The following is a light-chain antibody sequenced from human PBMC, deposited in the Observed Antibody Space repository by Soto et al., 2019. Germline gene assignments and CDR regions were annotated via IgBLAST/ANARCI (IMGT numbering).Light chain of an antibody. V-gene: IGKV3-15*01. CDR1: QNIGGN. J-gene: IGKJ1*01. CDR2: AAS. Sequence: EIEMTQSPAALSVSPGQSVTLSCRSSQNIGGNLAWYQQRPGQSPRLLIYAASDRATGVPARFSGSGSGTEFTLTINSLPSEDFAVYYCQQYAQRWTFGQGTKVDI. CDR3: QQYAQRWT.